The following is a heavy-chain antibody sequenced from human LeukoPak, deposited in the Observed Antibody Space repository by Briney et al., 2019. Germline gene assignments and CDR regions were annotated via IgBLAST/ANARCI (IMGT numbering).Heavy chain of an antibody. CDR3: ARVTNDYGDLYYFDY. CDR1: GGTFSSYA. CDR2: IIPIFGTA. J-gene: IGHJ4*02. V-gene: IGHV1-69*13. Sequence: ASVKVSCKASGGTFSSYAISWVRQAPGQGLEWMGGIIPIFGTANYAQKFQGRVTITADESTSTAYMELSSLRSEDTAVYYCARVTNDYGDLYYFDYWGQGTLVTVSS. D-gene: IGHD4-17*01.